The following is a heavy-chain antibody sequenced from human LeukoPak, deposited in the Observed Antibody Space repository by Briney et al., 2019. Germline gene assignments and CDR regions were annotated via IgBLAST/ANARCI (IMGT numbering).Heavy chain of an antibody. J-gene: IGHJ4*02. CDR3: AKTPHSSWSYYFDY. Sequence: GGSLRLSCAASGFTFSSYGMHWVRQAPGKGLGWVAVISYDGSNKYYADSVKGRFTISRDNSKNTLYLQMNSLRAEDTAVYYCAKTPHSSWSYYFDYWGQGTLVTVSS. CDR2: ISYDGSNK. CDR1: GFTFSSYG. D-gene: IGHD6-13*01. V-gene: IGHV3-30*18.